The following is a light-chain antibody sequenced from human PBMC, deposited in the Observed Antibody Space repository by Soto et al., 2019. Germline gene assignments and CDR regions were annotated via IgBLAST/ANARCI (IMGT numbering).Light chain of an antibody. CDR2: DAS. Sequence: EFVFTQPPGTLSLSPGERATLSCRASQTVRNNYLAWYQQKPGQAPKLLIYDASSRATGIPDRFSGGGSGTDLIITISRLEPEDCEVYEGQQLSSYPLTFGGGTKVDIK. J-gene: IGKJ4*01. CDR3: QQLSSYPLT. CDR1: QTVRNNY. V-gene: IGKV3-20*01.